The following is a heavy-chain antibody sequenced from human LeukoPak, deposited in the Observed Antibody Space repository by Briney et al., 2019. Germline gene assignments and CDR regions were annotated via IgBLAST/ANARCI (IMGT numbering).Heavy chain of an antibody. CDR1: GGSISSISYD. CDR2: TYYSGST. J-gene: IGHJ5*02. V-gene: IGHV4-39*01. CDR3: ARVVGAVAGTRGGWFDP. Sequence: SETLSLTCTLSGGSISSISYDWGWIRHPPGKGLEWIGRTYYSGSTYYNPSVKSRGTISLDPSQNQFYLKLSSLTAADTAVYYCARVVGAVAGTRGGWFDPWGQGTLVTVSS. D-gene: IGHD6-19*01.